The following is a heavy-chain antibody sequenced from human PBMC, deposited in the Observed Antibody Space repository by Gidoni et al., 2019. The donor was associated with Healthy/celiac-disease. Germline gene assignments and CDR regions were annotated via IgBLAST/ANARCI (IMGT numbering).Heavy chain of an antibody. J-gene: IGHJ6*02. CDR1: GFTFSSYG. CDR3: ARVVPDYYYGMDV. V-gene: IGHV3-33*01. CDR2: IWYDGSNK. D-gene: IGHD2-8*01. Sequence: QVQLVESGGGVVQPGRSLRLSCAASGFTFSSYGMHWVRQAPGKGLEWVAVIWYDGSNKYYADSVKGRFTISRDNSKNTLYLQMNSLRAEDTAVYYCARVVPDYYYGMDVWGQGTTVTVSS.